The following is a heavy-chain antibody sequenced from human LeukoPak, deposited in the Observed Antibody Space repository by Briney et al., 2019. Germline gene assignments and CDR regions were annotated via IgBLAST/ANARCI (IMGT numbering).Heavy chain of an antibody. CDR3: ARGPHSDTSGYVNY. Sequence: PGGSLRLSCAASGFTFDDYAMHWVRQAPGKGLEWVSGISWNSGSIGYADSVKGRFTISRDNAKNSLYLEMNSLRGEDTAVYYCARGPHSDTSGYVNYWGQGTLVTVSS. CDR2: ISWNSGSI. V-gene: IGHV3-9*01. D-gene: IGHD3-22*01. J-gene: IGHJ4*02. CDR1: GFTFDDYA.